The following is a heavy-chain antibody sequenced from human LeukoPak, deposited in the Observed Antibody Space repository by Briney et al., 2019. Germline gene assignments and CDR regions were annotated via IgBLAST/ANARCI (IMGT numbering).Heavy chain of an antibody. Sequence: PGGSLRLSCAASGFTFSSYSMNWVRQAPGKGLEWVSSISSSSSYIYYADSVKGRFTISRDNAKNSLYLQMNSLRAEDTAVYYCARAPRPYCSSTNRLGAFDYWGQGTLVTVSS. CDR3: ARAPRPYCSSTNRLGAFDY. CDR2: ISSSSSYI. CDR1: GFTFSSYS. D-gene: IGHD2-2*01. J-gene: IGHJ4*02. V-gene: IGHV3-21*01.